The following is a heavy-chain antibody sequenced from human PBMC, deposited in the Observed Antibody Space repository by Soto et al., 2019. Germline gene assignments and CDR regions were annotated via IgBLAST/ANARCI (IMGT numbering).Heavy chain of an antibody. D-gene: IGHD5-18*01. CDR3: AMCGYSYGWFDY. J-gene: IGHJ4*02. CDR2: ISYDGSNK. V-gene: IGHV3-30*03. Sequence: PGGPLRLSCAASGFTFSSYGMRWVRQAPGKGLEWVAVISYDGSNKYYADSVKGRFTISRDNSKNTPYLQMNSLRAEDTAVYYCAMCGYSYGWFDYWGQGTLVTVSS. CDR1: GFTFSSYG.